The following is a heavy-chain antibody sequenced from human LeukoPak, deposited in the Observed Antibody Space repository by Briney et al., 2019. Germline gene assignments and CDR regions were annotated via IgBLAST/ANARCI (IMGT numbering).Heavy chain of an antibody. V-gene: IGHV5-10-1*01. CDR1: GYSFTSYW. Sequence: RGESLNISCKGSGYSFTSYWISWVRQMPGKGLEWMGRIDPSDSYTNYSPSFQGHVTISADKSISTAYLQWSSLKASDTAMYYCARLGYSYGNGYYFDYWGQGTLVTVSS. J-gene: IGHJ4*02. D-gene: IGHD5-18*01. CDR2: IDPSDSYT. CDR3: ARLGYSYGNGYYFDY.